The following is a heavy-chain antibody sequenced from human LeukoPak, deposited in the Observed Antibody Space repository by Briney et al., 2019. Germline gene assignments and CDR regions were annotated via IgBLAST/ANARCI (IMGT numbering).Heavy chain of an antibody. J-gene: IGHJ4*02. CDR3: ASAGRMGLGTYDY. D-gene: IGHD6-19*01. Sequence: PSETLSLTCTVSGGSISSYYWSWIRQPPGKGLEWIGYIYYSGSTNYNPSLKSRVTISVDTSKNQFSLKLSSVTAADAAVYYCASAGRMGLGTYDYWGQGTLVTVSS. CDR1: GGSISSYY. V-gene: IGHV4-59*01. CDR2: IYYSGST.